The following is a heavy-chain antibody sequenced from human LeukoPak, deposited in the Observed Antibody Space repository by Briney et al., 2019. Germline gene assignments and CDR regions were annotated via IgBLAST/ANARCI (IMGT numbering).Heavy chain of an antibody. J-gene: IGHJ4*02. CDR1: GGSTSSYY. CDR3: ARKTVTTRGSFDY. V-gene: IGHV4-59*01. Sequence: PSETLSLTCTVSGGSTSSYYWSWIRQPPGKGLEWIGYIYYSGSTNYNPSLKSRVTISVDTSKNQFSLKLSSVTAADTAVYYCARKTVTTRGSFDYWGQGTLVTVSS. CDR2: IYYSGST. D-gene: IGHD4-17*01.